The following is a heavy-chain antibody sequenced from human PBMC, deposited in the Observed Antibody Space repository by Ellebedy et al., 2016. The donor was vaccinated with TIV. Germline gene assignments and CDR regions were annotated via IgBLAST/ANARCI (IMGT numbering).Heavy chain of an antibody. V-gene: IGHV3-13*01. J-gene: IGHJ4*02. CDR2: IGTAGDT. CDR3: ARFSQQTYDY. CDR1: GFPLTSYD. D-gene: IGHD6-13*01. Sequence: GESLKISCAASGFPLTSYDMHWVRQATGKGLEWVSTIGTAGDTYYPGSVKGRFTISRENAKNSLYLQMNSLRAGDTAVYYCARFSQQTYDYWGQGTLVTVSS.